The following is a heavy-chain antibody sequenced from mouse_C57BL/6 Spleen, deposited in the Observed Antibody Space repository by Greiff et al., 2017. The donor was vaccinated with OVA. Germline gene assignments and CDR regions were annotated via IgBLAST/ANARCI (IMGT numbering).Heavy chain of an antibody. CDR3: ARGVGYFDV. V-gene: IGHV1-52*01. CDR2: IDPSDSET. CDR1: GYTFTSYW. J-gene: IGHJ1*03. Sequence: QVQLKQSGAELVRPGSSVKLSCKASGYTFTSYWMHWVKQRPKQGLEWIGNIDPSDSETHYNQKFKDKATLTVDKSSSTAYMQLSSLTSEDSAVYYCARGVGYFDVWGTGTTVTVSS.